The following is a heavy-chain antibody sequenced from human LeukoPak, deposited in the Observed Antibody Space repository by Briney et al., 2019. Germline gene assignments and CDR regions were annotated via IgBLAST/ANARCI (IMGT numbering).Heavy chain of an antibody. J-gene: IGHJ4*02. CDR1: RYTSTGYN. V-gene: IGHV1-2*06. CDR3: ARGDKGNLHFDQ. D-gene: IGHD4-23*01. CDR2: INPNTGDT. Sequence: GVSVRVSCKASRYTSTGYNMHWVREAPGQGLEWMGRINPNTGDTDYAQKFLSRVTMTRDTSVSTVCMELSRLTSDDTAVYYWARGDKGNLHFDQWGQGALVTVSS.